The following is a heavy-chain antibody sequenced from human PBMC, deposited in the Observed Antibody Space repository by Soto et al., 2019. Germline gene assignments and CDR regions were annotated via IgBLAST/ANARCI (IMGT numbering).Heavy chain of an antibody. D-gene: IGHD4-17*01. Sequence: QVQLVQSGAEVKKPGASVKVSCKASGYTFTGYYMHWVRQAPGQGLEWMGWINPNSGGTNYAQKFQGWVTMTRDTSISTAYMELSWLRSDDTAVYYCARDPTTVTTHYYGMDVWGQGTTVTVSS. CDR3: ARDPTTVTTHYYGMDV. J-gene: IGHJ6*02. V-gene: IGHV1-2*04. CDR1: GYTFTGYY. CDR2: INPNSGGT.